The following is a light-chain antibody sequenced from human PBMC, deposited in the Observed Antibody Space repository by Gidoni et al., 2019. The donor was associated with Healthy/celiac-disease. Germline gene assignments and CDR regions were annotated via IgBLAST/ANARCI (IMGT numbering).Light chain of an antibody. CDR3: QQYDNLPLT. CDR2: DAS. CDR1: QDISNY. Sequence: QMTQSPSSLSASVGDRVTITCQASQDISNYLNWYQQKPGKAPKLLIYDASNLETGVPSRFSGSGSGTDFTFTISSLQPEDIATYYCQQYDNLPLTFGGXTKVEIK. J-gene: IGKJ4*01. V-gene: IGKV1-33*01.